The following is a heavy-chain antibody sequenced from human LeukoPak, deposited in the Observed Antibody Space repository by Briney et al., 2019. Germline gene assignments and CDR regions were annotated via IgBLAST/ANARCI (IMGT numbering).Heavy chain of an antibody. CDR3: ASDRYDSTGYYGY. CDR2: IYYSGST. Sequence: SETLSLTCTVSGGSISSYYWSWIRQPPGKGLEWIGYIYYSGSTNYNPSLKSRVTISVDTSKNQFSLELSSVTAADTAVYYCASDRYDSTGYYGYWGQGTLVTVSS. V-gene: IGHV4-59*12. J-gene: IGHJ4*02. D-gene: IGHD3-22*01. CDR1: GGSISSYY.